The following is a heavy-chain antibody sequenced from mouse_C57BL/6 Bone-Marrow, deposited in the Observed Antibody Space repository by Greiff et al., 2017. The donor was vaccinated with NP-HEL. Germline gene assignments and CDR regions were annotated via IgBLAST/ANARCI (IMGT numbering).Heavy chain of an antibody. CDR1: GYAFSSYW. CDR2: IYPGDGDT. CDR3: ARPTVVAIDYAMDY. Sequence: VKLVESGAELVKPGASVKISCKASGYAFSSYWMNWVKQRPGKGLEWIGQIYPGDGDTNYNGKFKGKATLTADKSSSTAYMQLSSLTSEDSAVYFCARPTVVAIDYAMDYWGQGTSVTVSS. D-gene: IGHD1-1*01. J-gene: IGHJ4*01. V-gene: IGHV1-80*01.